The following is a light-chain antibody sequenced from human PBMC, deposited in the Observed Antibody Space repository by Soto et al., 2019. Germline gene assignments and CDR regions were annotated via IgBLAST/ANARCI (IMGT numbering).Light chain of an antibody. J-gene: IGKJ5*01. Sequence: SRLTQSPSTLSLSPGERATLSCRASQSVSSYLAWYQQKPGQAPRLLIYDASNRATGIPARFSGSGSGTDFTLTISSLEPEDFAVFYCQQYGSSITFGQGTRLEIK. CDR1: QSVSSY. CDR3: QQYGSSIT. V-gene: IGKV3-11*01. CDR2: DAS.